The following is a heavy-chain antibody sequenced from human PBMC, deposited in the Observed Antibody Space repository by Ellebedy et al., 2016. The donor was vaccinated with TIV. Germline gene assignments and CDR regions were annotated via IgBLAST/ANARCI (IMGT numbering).Heavy chain of an antibody. V-gene: IGHV3-21*01. J-gene: IGHJ1*01. CDR3: TRDGLSSSYAY. CDR2: ISSGSSYT. CDR1: GFTFSSYI. Sequence: GESLKISCAASGFTFSSYIMNWVRQAPGKGLEWVSSISSGSSYTYYADSVKGRFTISRDNAKNSLYLQMNSLRAEDTAVYYCTRDGLSSSYAYWGQGTLVSVSS. D-gene: IGHD6-6*01.